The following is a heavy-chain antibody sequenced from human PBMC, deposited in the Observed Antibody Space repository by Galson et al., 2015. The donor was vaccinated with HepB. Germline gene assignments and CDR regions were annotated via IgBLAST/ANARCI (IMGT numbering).Heavy chain of an antibody. CDR1: GFPFSTYA. D-gene: IGHD6-19*01. V-gene: IGHV3-30*04. CDR2: ISYDRSNK. Sequence: SLRLSCAASGFPFSTYAMHWVRQAPGKGLEWVAIISYDRSNKYYGDSVKGRFTISRDVSKSTWYLQMNSLRPEDTAVYYCARDLATGIPVAGPEVWGQGTLVTVSS. J-gene: IGHJ4*02. CDR3: ARDLATGIPVAGPEV.